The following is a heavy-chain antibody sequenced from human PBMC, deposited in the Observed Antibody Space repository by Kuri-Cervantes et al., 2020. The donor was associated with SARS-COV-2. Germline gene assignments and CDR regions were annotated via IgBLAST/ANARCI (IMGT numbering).Heavy chain of an antibody. J-gene: IGHJ4*02. CDR1: GFTFSSYS. D-gene: IGHD6-13*01. CDR3: AREGVIAAESFDY. CDR2: ISYDGSNK. V-gene: IGHV3-30*03. Sequence: GGSLRLSCAASGFTFSSYSMNWVRQAPGKGLEWVAVISYDGSNKYYADSVKGRFTISRDNPKNTLYLQMNSLRAEDTAVYYCAREGVIAAESFDYWGQGTLVTVSS.